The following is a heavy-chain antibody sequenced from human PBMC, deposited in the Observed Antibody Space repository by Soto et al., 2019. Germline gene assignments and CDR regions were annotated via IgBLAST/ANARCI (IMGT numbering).Heavy chain of an antibody. J-gene: IGHJ6*03. V-gene: IGHV3-74*01. CDR3: ARDRPGPTTTLPMDV. CDR1: GFTFSSYW. CDR2: INSDGSST. Sequence: GGSLRLSCAASGFTFSSYWMHWVRQAPGKGLVWVSRINSDGSSTSYADSVKGRFTISRDNAKNTLYLQMNSLRAEDTAVYYCARDRPGPTTTLPMDVWGKGTTVTVSS. D-gene: IGHD1-7*01.